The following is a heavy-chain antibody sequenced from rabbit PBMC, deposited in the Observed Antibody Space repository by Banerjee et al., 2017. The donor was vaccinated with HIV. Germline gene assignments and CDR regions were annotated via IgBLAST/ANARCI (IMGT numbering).Heavy chain of an antibody. CDR2: IYTDSDGT. CDR1: GFSFSSGYY. V-gene: IGHV1S43*01. CDR3: ARGDTGSVYYFDL. Sequence: QQQLVESGGGLVKPGASLTLTCKASGFSFSSGYYMSWVRQAPGKGLEWIACIYTDSDGTWYASWVNGRFTITRSTSLNTVTLQMTSLTAADTATYFCARGDTGSVYYFDLWGPGTLVTVS. J-gene: IGHJ4*01. D-gene: IGHD8-1*01.